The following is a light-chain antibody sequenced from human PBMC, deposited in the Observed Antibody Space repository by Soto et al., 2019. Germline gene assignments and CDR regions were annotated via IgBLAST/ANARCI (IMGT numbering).Light chain of an antibody. CDR2: HAS. J-gene: IGKJ4*01. V-gene: IGKV3-11*01. CDR1: QSVSSY. Sequence: EIVLTQSPATLSLSPGERATLSCRASQSVSSYLAWYQQKPGQAPRLLIYHASNRATGIPARFSGSGSGTDFTITISSLEPEDFAVYYCQQRSNLLTFGGGTKVEIK. CDR3: QQRSNLLT.